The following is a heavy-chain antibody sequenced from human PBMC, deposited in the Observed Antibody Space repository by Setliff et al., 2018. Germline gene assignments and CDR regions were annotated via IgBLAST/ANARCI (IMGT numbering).Heavy chain of an antibody. D-gene: IGHD6-25*01. CDR3: ARGRAGHSGH. J-gene: IGHJ4*02. CDR2: IYYSGSTS. CDR1: GDSISSGGYY. V-gene: IGHV4-31*03. Sequence: SETLSLTCPVSGDSISSGGYYWSWIRQHPGKGLEWIGYIYYSGSTSYYNPSLKSRVTISVDTSKNQFSLKLSSVTAADTAVYYCARGRAGHSGHWGQGTLVTVSS.